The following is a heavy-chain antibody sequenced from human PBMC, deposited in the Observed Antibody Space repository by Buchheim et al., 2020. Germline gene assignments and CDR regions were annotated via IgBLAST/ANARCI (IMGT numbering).Heavy chain of an antibody. CDR3: ARDRIAAAGSENYGMDV. Sequence: QVQLVESGGGVVQPGRSLRLSCAASGFTFSSYGMHWVRQAPGKGLEWVAVIWYDGSNKYYADSVKGRFTISRDNSKNTLSLQMNSLRAEDTAVYYCARDRIAAAGSENYGMDVWGQGTT. J-gene: IGHJ6*02. CDR1: GFTFSSYG. CDR2: IWYDGSNK. V-gene: IGHV3-33*01. D-gene: IGHD6-13*01.